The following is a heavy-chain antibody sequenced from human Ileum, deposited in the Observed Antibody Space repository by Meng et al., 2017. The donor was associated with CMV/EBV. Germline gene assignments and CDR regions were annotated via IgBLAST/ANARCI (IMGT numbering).Heavy chain of an antibody. V-gene: IGHV3-30*02. CDR1: GFTFSSYG. J-gene: IGHJ5*02. CDR3: AKDTAAYCSAGSCYPEWLDP. CDR2: IRFDGSDR. Sequence: GGFLRLSVEASGFTFSSYGMHWFRQAPGRGLEWVSFIRFDGSDRFYADSVKGRFIISRDSSKNTLYLQMNSLITEDTAIYYCAKDTAAYCSAGSCYPEWLDPWGQGSLVTVSS. D-gene: IGHD2-15*01.